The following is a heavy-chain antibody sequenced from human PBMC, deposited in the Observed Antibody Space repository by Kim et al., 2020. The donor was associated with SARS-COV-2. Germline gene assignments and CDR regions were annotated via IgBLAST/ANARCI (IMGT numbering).Heavy chain of an antibody. Sequence: SETLSLTCAVYGGSFSGYYWSWIRQPPGKGLEWIGEINHSGSTNYNPSLKSRVTISVDTSKNQFSLKLSSVTAADTAVYYCARGGYYYDSSGHRPLDYWGQGTLVTVSS. CDR2: INHSGST. J-gene: IGHJ4*02. CDR1: GGSFSGYY. V-gene: IGHV4-34*01. CDR3: ARGGYYYDSSGHRPLDY. D-gene: IGHD3-22*01.